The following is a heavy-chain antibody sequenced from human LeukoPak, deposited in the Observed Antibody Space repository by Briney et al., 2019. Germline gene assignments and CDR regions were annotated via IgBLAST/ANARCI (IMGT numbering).Heavy chain of an antibody. J-gene: IGHJ4*02. CDR2: ISSSSSTI. CDR3: ARAPTNGYSYGAIDY. D-gene: IGHD5-18*01. CDR1: GFTFSSYS. V-gene: IGHV3-48*01. Sequence: GGSLRLSCAASGFTFSSYSMNWVRQAPGKGLEWVSYISSSSSTIYYADSVKGRFTISRDNAKNSLYLQMNSLRAEDTAVYYCARAPTNGYSYGAIDYWGQGTLVTVSS.